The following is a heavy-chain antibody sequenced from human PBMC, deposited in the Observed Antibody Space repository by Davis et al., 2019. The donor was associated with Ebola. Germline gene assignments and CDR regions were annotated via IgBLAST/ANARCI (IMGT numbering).Heavy chain of an antibody. Sequence: GGSLRLSCAASGFTFSSYAMSWVRQAPGKGLEWVSTISVGDGGTFYADSVKGRFTISSDNSKNTVFLQMSSLRAEDTAVYYCAPMTMVNDYWGQGTLVTVSS. D-gene: IGHD4/OR15-4a*01. CDR2: ISVGDGGT. J-gene: IGHJ4*02. CDR1: GFTFSSYA. CDR3: APMTMVNDY. V-gene: IGHV3-23*01.